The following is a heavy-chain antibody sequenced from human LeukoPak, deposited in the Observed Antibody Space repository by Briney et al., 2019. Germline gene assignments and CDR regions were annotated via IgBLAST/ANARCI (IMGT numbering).Heavy chain of an antibody. CDR3: ARDLSYAPDY. D-gene: IGHD3-16*01. CDR2: IWSDGSIK. V-gene: IGHV3-33*01. J-gene: IGHJ4*02. Sequence: GGSLRLSCAASAFSFSSYGMHWVRQAPGKGLEWVAVIWSDGSIKFYGDSVKGRFTISRDNSKNTLYLQMDSLRAEDTAIYYCARDLSYAPDYWGQGTLVTVSS. CDR1: AFSFSSYG.